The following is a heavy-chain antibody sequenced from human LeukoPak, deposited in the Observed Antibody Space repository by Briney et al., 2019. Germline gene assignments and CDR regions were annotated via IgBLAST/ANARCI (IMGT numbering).Heavy chain of an antibody. CDR1: GGSISSSSYY. J-gene: IGHJ4*02. CDR2: IYYSGST. V-gene: IGHV4-39*01. Sequence: PSETLSLTCTVSGGSISSSSYYWGWIRQPPGKGLEWIGSIYYSGSTYYNPSLKSRVTISVDTSKNQFSLKLSSVTAADTAVYYCARLILTGETKHHDYWGQGTLVTVSS. CDR3: ARLILTGETKHHDY. D-gene: IGHD3-9*01.